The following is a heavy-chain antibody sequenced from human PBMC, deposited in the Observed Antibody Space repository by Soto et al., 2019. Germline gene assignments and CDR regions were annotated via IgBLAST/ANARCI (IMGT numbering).Heavy chain of an antibody. V-gene: IGHV3-21*01. CDR2: ISSSSSYI. D-gene: IGHD2-15*01. CDR1: GFTFSSYS. CDR3: AKDYCSGSSCTEYYFDY. J-gene: IGHJ4*02. Sequence: GGSLRLSCAASGFTFSSYSMNWVRQAPGKGLEWVSSISSSSSYIYYADSVKGRFTISRDNAKNSLYLQMNSLRAEDTAVYYCAKDYCSGSSCTEYYFDYWGQGTLVTVSS.